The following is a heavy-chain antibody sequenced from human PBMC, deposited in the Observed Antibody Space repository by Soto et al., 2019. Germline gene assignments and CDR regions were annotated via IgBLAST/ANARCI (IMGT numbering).Heavy chain of an antibody. V-gene: IGHV3-30*18. J-gene: IGHJ4*02. CDR3: AKQTVQRADPWYYFHY. D-gene: IGHD4-17*01. CDR2: ISYDGSNT. Sequence: QVQLVESGGGVVQPGRSLRLSCAASGFTFSTYGMHWVRQAPGKGLEWVAVISYDGSNTYYVYSVKGRFTISRDNSKNTLDLQMNSLRVEDTAVYYCAKQTVQRADPWYYFHYWGRGTLFTVSS. CDR1: GFTFSTYG.